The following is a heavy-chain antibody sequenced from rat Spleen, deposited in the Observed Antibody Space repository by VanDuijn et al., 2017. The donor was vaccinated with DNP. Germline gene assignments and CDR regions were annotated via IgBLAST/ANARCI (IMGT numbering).Heavy chain of an antibody. CDR3: ARAGYYFDY. CDR1: GLTFSNYD. CDR2: ISTSGGNT. V-gene: IGHV5-25*01. Sequence: EVQLVESGGGLVQPGRSLKLSCAASGLTFSNYDMAWVRQAPTKGLEWVAAISTSGGNTYYRDSVKGRFTVSRDNAKSTLYLQMDSLRSEDTATYYCARAGYYFDYWGQGVMVTVSS. J-gene: IGHJ2*01.